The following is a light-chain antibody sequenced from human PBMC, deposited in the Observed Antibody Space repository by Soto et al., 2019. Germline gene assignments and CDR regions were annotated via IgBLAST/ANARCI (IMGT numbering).Light chain of an antibody. CDR2: GNS. V-gene: IGLV1-40*01. CDR3: QSYDSSPSGLYV. Sequence: QSVLTQPPSVSGGPGQRVTISCTGGSSNIGAGYDVHWYQQLPGTAPKLLIYGNSNRPSGVPDRFSGSKSGTSASLAITGLQAEDEADYHCQSYDSSPSGLYVFGTGTKVTVL. J-gene: IGLJ1*01. CDR1: SSNIGAGYD.